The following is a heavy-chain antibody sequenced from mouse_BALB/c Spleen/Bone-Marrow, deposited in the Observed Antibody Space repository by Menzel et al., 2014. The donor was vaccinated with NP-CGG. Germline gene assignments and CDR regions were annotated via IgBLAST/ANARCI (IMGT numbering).Heavy chain of an antibody. CDR3: ARGGHDFSLDY. J-gene: IGHJ4*01. Sequence: GAELGMPGASVKMSCKASGYTFXDNWIYWVKQRPGQGLEWIGAIDTSDSYTNYNQKFMGKASLTVDASSSTAYMQVSSLTSDDSAVYYCARGGHDFSLDYWGQGTSVTVSS. CDR1: GYTFXDNW. V-gene: IGHV1-69*01. D-gene: IGHD2-4*01. CDR2: IDTSDSYT.